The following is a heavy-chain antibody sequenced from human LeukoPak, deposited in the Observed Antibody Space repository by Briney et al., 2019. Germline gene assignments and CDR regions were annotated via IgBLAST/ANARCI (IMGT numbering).Heavy chain of an antibody. Sequence: GGSLRLSCAASGFTFNNAWMSWIRQVPGKGLEWVGRIKSKSAGGTTDYPALVKGRFIISRDDSKNMLYLQMNSLKIEDTAVYYCTTDLGDYGDYIRAWGQGTLVTVSS. CDR3: TTDLGDYGDYIRA. V-gene: IGHV3-15*01. D-gene: IGHD4-17*01. J-gene: IGHJ4*02. CDR2: IKSKSAGGTT. CDR1: GFTFNNAW.